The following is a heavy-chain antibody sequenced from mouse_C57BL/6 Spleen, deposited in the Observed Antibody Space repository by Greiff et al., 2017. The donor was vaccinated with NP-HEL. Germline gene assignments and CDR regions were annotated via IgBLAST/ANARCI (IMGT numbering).Heavy chain of an antibody. CDR1: GYTFTSYW. CDR3: ARRGGNYVPYFDY. D-gene: IGHD2-1*01. V-gene: IGHV1-69*01. Sequence: QVQLQQPGAELVMPGASVKLSCKASGYTFTSYWMHWVKQRPGQGLVRIGEIDPSDSYTNYNQKIKGKSTLTVDKSSSTAYMQLSSLTSEDSAVYYCARRGGNYVPYFDYWGQGTTLTVSS. CDR2: IDPSDSYT. J-gene: IGHJ2*01.